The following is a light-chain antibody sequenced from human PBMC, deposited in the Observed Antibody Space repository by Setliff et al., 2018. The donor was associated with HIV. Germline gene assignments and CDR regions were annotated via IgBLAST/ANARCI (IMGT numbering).Light chain of an antibody. Sequence: QFALAQPASVSGSPGQSITISCTGTTSDVGGFDYVSWYQQYPDRAPQLLIYEVNNRPSGVSNRFFGSKSGNTASLTISGLQAEDEADYYCSSYTSSSTLLFGGGTKVTVL. CDR2: EVN. CDR1: TSDVGGFDY. J-gene: IGLJ3*02. V-gene: IGLV2-14*01. CDR3: SSYTSSSTLL.